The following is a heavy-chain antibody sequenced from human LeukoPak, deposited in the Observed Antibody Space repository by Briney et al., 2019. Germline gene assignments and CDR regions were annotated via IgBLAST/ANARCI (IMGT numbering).Heavy chain of an antibody. Sequence: SETLSLTCTASGGSISSYYWSWIRQPPGKGLEWIGYIYTRGSTNYNPSLKSRVTIQVDTSKNQFSLKLSSVTAPATAVYYCARLNRYYYDSSGYWMNWFDPWGQGTLVTVSS. CDR1: GGSISSYY. CDR3: ARLNRYYYDSSGYWMNWFDP. V-gene: IGHV4-4*09. D-gene: IGHD3-22*01. CDR2: IYTRGST. J-gene: IGHJ5*02.